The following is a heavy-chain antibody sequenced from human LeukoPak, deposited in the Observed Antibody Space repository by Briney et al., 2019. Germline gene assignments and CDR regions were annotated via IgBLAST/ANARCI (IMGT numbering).Heavy chain of an antibody. CDR3: ASLGYCSSTSCQIAIDY. D-gene: IGHD2-2*01. CDR2: IYHSGST. V-gene: IGHV4-38-2*02. J-gene: IGHJ4*02. CDR1: GGSISSGYY. Sequence: PSQTLSLTCTVSGGSISSGYYWGWIRQPPGKGLEWIGSIYHSGSTYYNSSLKSRVTISVDTSKNQFSLKLSSVTAADTAVYYCASLGYCSSTSCQIAIDYWGQGTLVTVSS.